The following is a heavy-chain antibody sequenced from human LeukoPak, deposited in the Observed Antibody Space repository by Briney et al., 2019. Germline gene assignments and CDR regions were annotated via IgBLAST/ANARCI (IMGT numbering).Heavy chain of an antibody. V-gene: IGHV4-59*12. D-gene: IGHD2-15*01. Sequence: PSETLSLTCTVSGGSISSYYWSWIRQPPGKGLEWIGNIYYSGSTTHNPSLKSRVTISVDTSKNQFSLKLSSVTAADTAVYYCARVPGGRWPDYWGQGTLVTVSS. CDR2: IYYSGST. J-gene: IGHJ4*02. CDR1: GGSISSYY. CDR3: ARVPGGRWPDY.